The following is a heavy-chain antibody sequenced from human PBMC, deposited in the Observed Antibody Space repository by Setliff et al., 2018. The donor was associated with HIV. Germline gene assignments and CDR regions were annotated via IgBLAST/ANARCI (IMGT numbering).Heavy chain of an antibody. V-gene: IGHV4-59*10. D-gene: IGHD3-22*01. J-gene: IGHJ4*02. CDR1: GESLSDYS. CDR2: IYTTGST. Sequence: SETLSLTCGVYGESLSDYSWNWIRQPAGKGLEWIGHIYTTGSTNYNPSLKSRVTMSVDTSKNQFSLNLSSVTAADTAVYYCARGARYAYYYDGSGYYRHFDYWGQGTLVTVSS. CDR3: ARGARYAYYYDGSGYYRHFDY.